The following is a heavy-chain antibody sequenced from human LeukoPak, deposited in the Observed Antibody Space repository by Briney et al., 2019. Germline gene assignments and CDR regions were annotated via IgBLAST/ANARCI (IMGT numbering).Heavy chain of an antibody. J-gene: IGHJ4*02. CDR2: ISSSSSTI. CDR1: GFTFSSYS. CDR3: ARNRNYYDSSDYFDY. D-gene: IGHD3-22*01. Sequence: PGGSLRLSCAASGFTFSSYSMNWVRQAPGKGLEWVSYISSSSSTIYYADSVKGRFTISRDNAKNSLYLQMNSLRAEDTAVYYCARNRNYYDSSDYFDYWGQGTLVTVSS. V-gene: IGHV3-48*01.